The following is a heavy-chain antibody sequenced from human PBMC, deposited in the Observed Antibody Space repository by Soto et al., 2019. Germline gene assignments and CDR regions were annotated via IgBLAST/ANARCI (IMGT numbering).Heavy chain of an antibody. J-gene: IGHJ4*02. D-gene: IGHD6-13*01. Sequence: GASVKVSCKTSGYTFTNYDINWVRQATGQGLEWMGWMNPNSGNTGYGQKFQGRLSMTRDNSISTAYMELSSLRSEDSAVYYCARWGQNAAAGPIFDYWGQGTLVTVSS. V-gene: IGHV1-8*01. CDR1: GYTFTNYD. CDR2: MNPNSGNT. CDR3: ARWGQNAAAGPIFDY.